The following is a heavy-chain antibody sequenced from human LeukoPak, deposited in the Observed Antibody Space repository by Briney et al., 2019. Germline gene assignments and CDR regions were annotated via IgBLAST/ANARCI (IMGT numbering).Heavy chain of an antibody. V-gene: IGHV3-20*04. CDR1: GFAFDEHG. CDR2: INWSGGST. CDR3: ARAPITSPFYFDY. D-gene: IGHD2-2*01. Sequence: PGGSLRLSCTASGFAFDEHGMSWVRQVPGKGLEWVSGINWSGGSTGYADPLRGRFTISRDNAKNSLYLQMDSLRAEGTALYYCARAPITSPFYFDYWGQGTLVTVSS. J-gene: IGHJ4*02.